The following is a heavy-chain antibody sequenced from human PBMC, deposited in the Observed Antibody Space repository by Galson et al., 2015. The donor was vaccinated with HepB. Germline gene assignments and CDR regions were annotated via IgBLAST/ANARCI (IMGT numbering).Heavy chain of an antibody. Sequence: SLRLSCAASGFTFSSYSMNWVRQAPGKGLEWVSSISSSSSYIYYADSVKGRFTISRDNAKNSLYLQMNSLRAEDTAVYYCARSQGPEPADRGPTPYDYWGQGTLVTVSS. D-gene: IGHD1-14*01. J-gene: IGHJ4*02. CDR1: GFTFSSYS. CDR2: ISSSSSYI. V-gene: IGHV3-21*01. CDR3: ARSQGPEPADRGPTPYDY.